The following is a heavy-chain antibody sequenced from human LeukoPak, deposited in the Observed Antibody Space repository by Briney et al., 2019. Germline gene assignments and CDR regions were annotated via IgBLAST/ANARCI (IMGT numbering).Heavy chain of an antibody. Sequence: GGSLRLSCAASGFTFSNYEMNWVRQAPGKGLEWVSYITTSGSTIYYADSVKGRFTISRDNAKNSLYLQMNSLRAEDTAVYYCARWQNYYYYVDVWGKGTTVTVSS. J-gene: IGHJ6*03. V-gene: IGHV3-48*03. CDR3: ARWQNYYYYVDV. CDR1: GFTFSNYE. CDR2: ITTSGSTI.